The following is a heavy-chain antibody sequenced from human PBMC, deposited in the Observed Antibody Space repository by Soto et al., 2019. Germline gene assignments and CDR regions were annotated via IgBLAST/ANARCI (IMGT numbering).Heavy chain of an antibody. Sequence: GGSLRLSCAASGFTFSDYYMDWFRQAPGKGLEWVGRARNKAKSYTTEHAASVKGRFTISRDDSKNSVYLQMNSLKTEDTAVYYGTLPMTSVTTIDYWGRGALVTV. V-gene: IGHV3-72*01. D-gene: IGHD4-4*01. CDR3: TLPMTSVTTIDY. CDR1: GFTFSDYY. J-gene: IGHJ4*02. CDR2: ARNKAKSYTT.